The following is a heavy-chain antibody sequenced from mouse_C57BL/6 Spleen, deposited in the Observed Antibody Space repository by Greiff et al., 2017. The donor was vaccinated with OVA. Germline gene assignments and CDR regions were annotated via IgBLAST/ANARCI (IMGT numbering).Heavy chain of an antibody. Sequence: EVQLQQSGPELVKPGASVKISCTASGYTFTDYYMNWVKQSHGKSLEWIVAINPNTSGTSYNQKFKGKATLTVDKSSSTAYMELRSLTSEDSAVYYCARHSNYWYFDVWGTGTTVTVSS. D-gene: IGHD2-5*01. V-gene: IGHV1-26*01. CDR3: ARHSNYWYFDV. CDR2: INPNTSGT. CDR1: GYTFTDYY. J-gene: IGHJ1*03.